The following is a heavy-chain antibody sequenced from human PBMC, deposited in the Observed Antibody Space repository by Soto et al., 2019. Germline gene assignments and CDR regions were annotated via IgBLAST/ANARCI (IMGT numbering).Heavy chain of an antibody. Sequence: GGSLRLSCAASGFTFSSYWMSWVRQAPGKGLEWVANIKQDGSESYYVDSVRGRFTISRDNAKNSLYLQMTSLRAEDTAVYYCARPARECSSPGCANWGQGTLVTVSS. J-gene: IGHJ4*02. D-gene: IGHD2-2*01. CDR1: GFTFSSYW. CDR3: ARPARECSSPGCAN. V-gene: IGHV3-7*01. CDR2: IKQDGSES.